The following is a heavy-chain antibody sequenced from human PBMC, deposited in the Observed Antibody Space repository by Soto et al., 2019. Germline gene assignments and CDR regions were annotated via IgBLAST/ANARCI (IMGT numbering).Heavy chain of an antibody. CDR2: IIPIFGTA. V-gene: IGHV1-69*13. CDR3: ARAGYSSSWAGMYWFDP. Sequence: SVKVSCKASGGTFSSYAISWVRQAPGQGLEWMGGIIPIFGTANYAQKFQGRVTITADESTSTAYMGLSSLRSEDTAVYYCARAGYSSSWAGMYWFDPWGQGTLVTVSS. J-gene: IGHJ5*02. D-gene: IGHD6-13*01. CDR1: GGTFSSYA.